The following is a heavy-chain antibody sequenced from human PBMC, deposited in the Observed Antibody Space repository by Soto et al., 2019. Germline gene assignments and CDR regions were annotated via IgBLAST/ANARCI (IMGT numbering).Heavy chain of an antibody. Sequence: EVQLVESGGGLVQPGGSLRLSCAASGFTFSNYDMHWVRQVTGKGLEWVSGITTAGDTYYPGSVKGRFTISREKAKKSWYLQMNSLSVGDTALYYCARELHGGSYGMDVWGQGTTVTVSS. J-gene: IGHJ6*02. CDR3: ARELHGGSYGMDV. CDR1: GFTFSNYD. V-gene: IGHV3-13*01. CDR2: ITTAGDT.